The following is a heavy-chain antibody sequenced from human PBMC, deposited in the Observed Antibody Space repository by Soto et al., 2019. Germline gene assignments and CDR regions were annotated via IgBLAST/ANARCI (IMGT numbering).Heavy chain of an antibody. CDR1: GFTFNDYW. V-gene: IGHV3-74*01. CDR3: ARYCSSTSCFYGFDF. Sequence: GGSLRLSCAASGFTFNDYWMHWVRQAPGKGLVWVSRINSDGSTTSYADSVKGRFTISRDNAKNTLYLQMNSLRAEDTAVYYCARYCSSTSCFYGFDFWGQGALVTVSS. D-gene: IGHD2-2*01. J-gene: IGHJ4*02. CDR2: INSDGSTT.